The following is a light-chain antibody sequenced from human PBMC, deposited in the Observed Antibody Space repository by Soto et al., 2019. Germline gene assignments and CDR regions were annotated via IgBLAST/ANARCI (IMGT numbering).Light chain of an antibody. J-gene: IGKJ4*01. CDR1: QSVSSSY. CDR2: GAS. Sequence: EIVLTQSPGTLSLSPGERATLSCRASQSVSSSYLAWYQQKLGQAPRLLIYGASSRATGIPDRFSGSGSGTDFTVIISRLEPEDFAVYYCQQYGSSPLLTFGGGTKVEIK. CDR3: QQYGSSPLLT. V-gene: IGKV3-20*01.